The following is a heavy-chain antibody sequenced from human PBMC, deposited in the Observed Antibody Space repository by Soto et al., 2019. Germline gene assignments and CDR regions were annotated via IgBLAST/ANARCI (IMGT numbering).Heavy chain of an antibody. Sequence: SETLSLTCSVSGDSVRSYYWTWIRQPPGKGLEWIGYIYYSGSTNYNPSLRSRVTISLDTANNRFSLKLTSVTAADTAVYYCAREKYYYDSSGHYRGGLLLYWGQGTPVTVS. D-gene: IGHD3-22*01. CDR1: GDSVRSYY. V-gene: IGHV4-59*02. J-gene: IGHJ4*02. CDR3: AREKYYYDSSGHYRGGLLLY. CDR2: IYYSGST.